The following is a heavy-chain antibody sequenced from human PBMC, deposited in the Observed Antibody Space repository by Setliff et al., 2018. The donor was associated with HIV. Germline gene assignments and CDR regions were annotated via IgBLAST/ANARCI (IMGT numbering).Heavy chain of an antibody. CDR1: GYSFTGYW. D-gene: IGHD3-16*01. CDR2: INPHSGVT. Sequence: GASVKVSCKASGYSFTGYWMHWVRQAPGQGLEWMGRINPHSGVTNYAQKFQGRVTMTRDTSIATAYMDLSRLTSDDTAVYYCATGEMATNRGWYFDYWGQGTLVTVSS. J-gene: IGHJ4*02. CDR3: ATGEMATNRGWYFDY. V-gene: IGHV1-2*06.